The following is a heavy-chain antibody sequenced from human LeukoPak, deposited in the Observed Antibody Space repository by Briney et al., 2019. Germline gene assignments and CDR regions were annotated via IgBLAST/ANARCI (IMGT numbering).Heavy chain of an antibody. CDR2: INPDTGAT. CDR3: TRDHCSYINCYEDYYYGMDV. CDR1: GYTFTGYY. D-gene: IGHD2-2*01. J-gene: IGHJ6*02. Sequence: ASVKVSCKASGYTFTGYYMHWVRQAPGQGLEWMGWINPDTGATDIAQKFQGKVTMTRDTSISAAYMELSRLRSDDTAVYYCTRDHCSYINCYEDYYYGMDVWGQGTTVTVSS. V-gene: IGHV1-2*02.